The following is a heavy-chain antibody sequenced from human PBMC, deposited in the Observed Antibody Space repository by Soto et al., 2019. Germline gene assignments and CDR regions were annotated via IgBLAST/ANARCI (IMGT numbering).Heavy chain of an antibody. CDR1: GYTFTSYD. V-gene: IGHV1-8*01. CDR3: ARSSSWYGHSGC. D-gene: IGHD6-13*01. Sequence: ASVKVSCKASGYTFTSYDINWVRQATGQGLEWMGWMNPNSGNTGYAQKFQGRVTMTRNTSISTAYMELSSLRSEDTAVYYCARSSSWYGHSGCWGQGTLVTVSS. CDR2: MNPNSGNT. J-gene: IGHJ4*02.